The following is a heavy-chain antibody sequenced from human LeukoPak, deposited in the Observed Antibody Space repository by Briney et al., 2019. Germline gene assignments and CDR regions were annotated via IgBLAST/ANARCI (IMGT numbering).Heavy chain of an antibody. D-gene: IGHD3-10*01. J-gene: IGHJ6*03. CDR3: ARLRMARGSGSYYGYYYMDV. Sequence: SETLSLTCAVYGGSFSGYYWSWIRQPPGKGLEWIGEINHSGSTNYNPSLKSRVTISVDTSKNQFSLKLSSVTAADTAVYYCARLRMARGSGSYYGYYYMDVWGKGTTVTISS. CDR1: GGSFSGYY. CDR2: INHSGST. V-gene: IGHV4-34*01.